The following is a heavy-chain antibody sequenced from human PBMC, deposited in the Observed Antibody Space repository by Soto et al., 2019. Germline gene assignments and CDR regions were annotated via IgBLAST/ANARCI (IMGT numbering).Heavy chain of an antibody. D-gene: IGHD2-15*01. V-gene: IGHV3-15*07. Sequence: EVQLVESGGGLVKPGGSLRLSCAASGFTFSNAWMNWVRQAPGKGLEWVGRIKSKTDGGTTDYAAPVKGRFTISRDDSNNTLYLQMNSLKTEDTAVYYCTTGPSAVVVETTVSVYWGQGTLVTVSS. CDR2: IKSKTDGGTT. CDR1: GFTFSNAW. J-gene: IGHJ4*02. CDR3: TTGPSAVVVETTVSVY.